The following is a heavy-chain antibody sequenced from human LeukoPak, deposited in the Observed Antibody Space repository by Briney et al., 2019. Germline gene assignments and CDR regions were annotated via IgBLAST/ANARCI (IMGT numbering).Heavy chain of an antibody. CDR3: ATDLVSSSSAGSL. Sequence: GASVKVSCRVSGYTLTELSMHWVRQAPGKGLEWMGGFDPEDGETIYAQKFQGRVTMTEDTSTDTAYMELSSLRSEDTAMYYCATDLVSSSSAGSLWGQGTLVTVSS. D-gene: IGHD6-13*01. CDR1: GYTLTELS. V-gene: IGHV1-24*01. J-gene: IGHJ4*02. CDR2: FDPEDGET.